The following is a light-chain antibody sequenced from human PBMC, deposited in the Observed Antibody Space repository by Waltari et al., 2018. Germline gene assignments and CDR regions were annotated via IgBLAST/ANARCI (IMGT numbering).Light chain of an antibody. Sequence: SYELTQPPSVSVSPGQTASITCSGDTLGDKYVNWFQQKPGQSPGVVIVQGIKRPSGSPERCAGSNAGNTATLTISGTQAVDEAAYYCQAGDSSTLVIFGGGTKLTVL. CDR2: QGI. V-gene: IGLV3-1*01. CDR1: TLGDKY. J-gene: IGLJ2*01. CDR3: QAGDSSTLVI.